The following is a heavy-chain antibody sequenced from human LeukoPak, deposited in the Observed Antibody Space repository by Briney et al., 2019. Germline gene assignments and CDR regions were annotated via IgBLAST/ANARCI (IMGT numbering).Heavy chain of an antibody. D-gene: IGHD1-26*01. J-gene: IGHJ4*02. CDR1: GGSISSYY. CDR2: IYYSGST. Sequence: RPSETLSLTCTVSGGSISSYYWSWIRQPPGKGLEWIGYIYYSGSTNYNPSLKSRVTISVDTSKNQFSLKLSSVTAADTAVYYCARDKVVGPTIFDYWGQGTLVTVSS. CDR3: ARDKVVGPTIFDY. V-gene: IGHV4-59*01.